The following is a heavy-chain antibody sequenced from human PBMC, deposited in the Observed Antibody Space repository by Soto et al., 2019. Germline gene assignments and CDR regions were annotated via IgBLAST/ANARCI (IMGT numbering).Heavy chain of an antibody. Sequence: SGGSLRLSCAASGFTFSSYAMHWVRQAPGKGLEWVAVISYDGSNKYYADSVKGRFTISRDNSKNTLYLQMNSLRAEDTAVYYCARDFRTIAVAGPGYWGQGTLVTVSS. CDR2: ISYDGSNK. V-gene: IGHV3-30-3*01. D-gene: IGHD6-19*01. CDR1: GFTFSSYA. J-gene: IGHJ4*02. CDR3: ARDFRTIAVAGPGY.